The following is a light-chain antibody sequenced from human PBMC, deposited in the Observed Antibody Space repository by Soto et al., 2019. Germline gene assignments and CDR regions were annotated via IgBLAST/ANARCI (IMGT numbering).Light chain of an antibody. CDR2: EVS. J-gene: IGLJ1*01. CDR3: SSHAGYNNFYV. Sequence: QSVLTQPPSASGSPGQSVTISCTGTSSDVGYYNYVSWFQQHPGKGPKLIIYEVSKRPPGVPDRFSGSKSGNTASLTVSGLQAEDEADYYCSSHAGYNNFYVFGSGTKVTVL. V-gene: IGLV2-8*01. CDR1: SSDVGYYNY.